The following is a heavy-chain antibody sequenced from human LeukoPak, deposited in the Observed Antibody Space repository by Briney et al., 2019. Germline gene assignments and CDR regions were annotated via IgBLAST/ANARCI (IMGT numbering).Heavy chain of an antibody. CDR1: GGSISSYF. CDR2: IFHSGST. CDR3: ARRKFGGVIAFDY. J-gene: IGHJ4*02. Sequence: PSETLSLTCTVSGGSISSYFWNWIRQPPGKGLEWIGYIFHSGSTNYNPSLKSRVTISVDTSKNQFSLKLSSVTAADTAVYYCARRKFGGVIAFDYWGQGTLVTVSS. D-gene: IGHD3-16*02. V-gene: IGHV4-59*08.